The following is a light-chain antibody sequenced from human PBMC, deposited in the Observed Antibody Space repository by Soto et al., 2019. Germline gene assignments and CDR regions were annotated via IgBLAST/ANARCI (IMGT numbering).Light chain of an antibody. CDR3: QQYNNWPPAWT. CDR2: GAS. J-gene: IGKJ1*01. V-gene: IGKV3-15*01. CDR1: QSVSSR. Sequence: IVMTQSPATLSVSPGERVTLSCRASQSVSSRLAWYQQKPGQSPRLLIYGASTRATGIPARFSGSGSGTQFTLTISSLQSEDFAVYYCQQYNNWPPAWTFGQGTKVDIK.